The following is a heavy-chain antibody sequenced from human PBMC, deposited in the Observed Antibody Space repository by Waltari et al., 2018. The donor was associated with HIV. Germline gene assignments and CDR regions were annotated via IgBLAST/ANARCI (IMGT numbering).Heavy chain of an antibody. V-gene: IGHV3-30*04. CDR1: GLTFRGFT. CDR2: ISYDGSNK. J-gene: IGHJ4*02. Sequence: QVQLVESGGGVVQPGRSLRLSCAAPGLTFRGFTMHWVRQAPGKGLEWVALISYDGSNKYYADSVKGRFTISRDDSKNTLYLQMNSLRAEDTAVYYCARGAYSSGWTFDYWGQGTLVTVSS. CDR3: ARGAYSSGWTFDY. D-gene: IGHD6-19*01.